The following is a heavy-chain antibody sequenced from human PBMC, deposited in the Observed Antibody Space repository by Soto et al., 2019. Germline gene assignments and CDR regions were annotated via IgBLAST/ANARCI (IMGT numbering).Heavy chain of an antibody. CDR2: IYYSGST. Sequence: QLQLQESGPGLVKPSETLSLTCTVSGGSISSSSYYWGWIRQPPGKGLEWIGSIYYSGSTYYSPSLKSRVTISVDTSKNQFALRLSSVTAADTAVYYCASARSLWFVETHFDCWGQGTLVTVSS. J-gene: IGHJ4*02. D-gene: IGHD3-10*01. CDR3: ASARSLWFVETHFDC. V-gene: IGHV4-39*01. CDR1: GGSISSSSYY.